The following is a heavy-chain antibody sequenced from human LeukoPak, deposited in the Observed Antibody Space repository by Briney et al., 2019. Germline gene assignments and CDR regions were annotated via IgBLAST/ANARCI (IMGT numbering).Heavy chain of an antibody. V-gene: IGHV4-59*08. CDR3: ARFERYNWKKGPFDY. J-gene: IGHJ4*02. D-gene: IGHD1-1*01. Sequence: SETLSLTCTVSGGSISSYYWSWIRQPPGKGLEWIGYIYYSGSTYYNPSLKSRVTISVDTSKNQFSLKLSSVTAADTAVYYCARFERYNWKKGPFDYWGQGTLVTVSS. CDR2: IYYSGST. CDR1: GGSISSYY.